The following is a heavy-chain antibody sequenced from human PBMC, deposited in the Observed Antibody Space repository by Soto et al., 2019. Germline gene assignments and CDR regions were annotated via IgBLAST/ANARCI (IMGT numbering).Heavy chain of an antibody. CDR1: GYTFTSYY. D-gene: IGHD3-3*01. J-gene: IGHJ6*02. Sequence: GASVKVSFKASGYTFTSYYMHWVRQAPGQGLERMGIINPSGGSTSYAQKFQGRVTMTRDTFTSTVYMDLSSLRSEDTAVYYCVRVITIFGVVIMGGMDVWG. CDR2: INPSGGST. CDR3: VRVITIFGVVIMGGMDV. V-gene: IGHV1-46*01.